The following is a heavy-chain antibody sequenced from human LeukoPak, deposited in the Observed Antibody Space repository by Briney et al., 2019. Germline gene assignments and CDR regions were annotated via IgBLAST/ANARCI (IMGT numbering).Heavy chain of an antibody. CDR2: INPNSGGT. D-gene: IGHD3-3*01. J-gene: IGHJ4*02. CDR3: ARGGGFLEWLYRDY. Sequence: ASVKVSCKASGYTFTGYYMHWVRQAPGQGLEWMGWINPNSGGTNYAQKFQGRVTMTRDTSISTAYMELSRPRSDDTAVYYCARGGGFLEWLYRDYWGQGTLVTVSS. CDR1: GYTFTGYY. V-gene: IGHV1-2*02.